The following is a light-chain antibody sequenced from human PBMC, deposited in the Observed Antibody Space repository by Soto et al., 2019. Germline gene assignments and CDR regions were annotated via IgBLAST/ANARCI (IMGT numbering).Light chain of an antibody. Sequence: TQSPATLSASVGYRFTITCRASQSVRSWLAWYQHKTGKAPRLIIYQASNRATGIPARFSGSGSGTDFTLTISSLEPEDFEVYFCQQRMNWPLTFGQGTRLEIK. J-gene: IGKJ5*01. CDR2: QAS. CDR3: QQRMNWPLT. CDR1: QSVRSW. V-gene: IGKV3-11*01.